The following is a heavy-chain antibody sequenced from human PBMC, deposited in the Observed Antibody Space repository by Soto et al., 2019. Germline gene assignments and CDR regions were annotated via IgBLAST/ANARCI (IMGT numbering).Heavy chain of an antibody. V-gene: IGHV3-21*01. CDR1: GFTFSNYS. CDR3: ARDLKVAGANSYYYYGMDV. Sequence: EVQLVESGGGLVKPGGSLRLSCAASGFTFSNYSMNWVRQAPGKGLEWVSSISRSSSNIYYADSVKGRFTISRDNAKNALYLHMNSLRAGDTAVYYCARDLKVAGANSYYYYGMDVWGQGTRVIVSS. CDR2: ISRSSSNI. D-gene: IGHD6-19*01. J-gene: IGHJ6*02.